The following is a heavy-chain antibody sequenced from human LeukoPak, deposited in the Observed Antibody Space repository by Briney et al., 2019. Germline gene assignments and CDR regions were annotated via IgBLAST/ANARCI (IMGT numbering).Heavy chain of an antibody. CDR1: GFTFSSYW. CDR3: ASLWFGELLDSADY. D-gene: IGHD3-10*01. J-gene: IGHJ4*02. Sequence: GSLRLSCAASGFTFSSYWVSWVRQAPGKGLEWVANIKQDGSEKYYSDSVKGRFTISRDNAKNSLYLQMNSLRAEDTAVYYCASLWFGELLDSADYWGQGTLVTVSS. CDR2: IKQDGSEK. V-gene: IGHV3-7*01.